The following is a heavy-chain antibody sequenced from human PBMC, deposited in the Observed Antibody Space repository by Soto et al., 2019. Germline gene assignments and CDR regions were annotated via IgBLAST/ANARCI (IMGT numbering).Heavy chain of an antibody. Sequence: QVQLQESGPGLVKPSQTLSLTCTVSGGSISSGDYYWSWIRQPPGKGLEWIGYIYYSGSTYYNPSLKSRVTISVDTSKNQFSLKMSSVTAADTAVYYCARVDDSSGYYLDYWGQGTLVTVSS. CDR3: ARVDDSSGYYLDY. D-gene: IGHD3-22*01. J-gene: IGHJ4*02. CDR2: IYYSGST. CDR1: GGSISSGDYY. V-gene: IGHV4-30-4*01.